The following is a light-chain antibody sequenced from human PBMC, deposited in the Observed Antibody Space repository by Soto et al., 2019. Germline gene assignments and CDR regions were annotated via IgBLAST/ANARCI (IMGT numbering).Light chain of an antibody. CDR3: QRYGRSVFN. J-gene: IGKJ3*01. Sequence: EIVLTKSPGTLSWSPGERATLSCRASQSVSSSFLAWYQQKPGQAPRLLIYAASRRATGIPDSFSGRGAGTDFHLTISRREPADFSGDDCQRYGRSVFNFGPGTKVDIK. V-gene: IGKV3-20*01. CDR1: QSVSSSF. CDR2: AAS.